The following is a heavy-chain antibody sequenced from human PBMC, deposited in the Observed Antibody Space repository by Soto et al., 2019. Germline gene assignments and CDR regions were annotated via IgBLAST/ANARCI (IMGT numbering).Heavy chain of an antibody. J-gene: IGHJ4*02. V-gene: IGHV3-33*01. Sequence: QVQLVESGGGVVQPGRSLRLSCAASGFTFSSYGMHWVRQAPGKGLEWVAVIWYDGSNKYYADSVKGRFTISRDNSKNTLYLQMTSLRAEDTAVYYCARLSSSSSYIDYWGQGTLVTVSS. CDR1: GFTFSSYG. CDR3: ARLSSSSSYIDY. CDR2: IWYDGSNK. D-gene: IGHD6-6*01.